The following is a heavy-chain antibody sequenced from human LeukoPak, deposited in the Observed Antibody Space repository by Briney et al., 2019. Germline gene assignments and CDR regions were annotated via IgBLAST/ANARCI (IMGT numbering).Heavy chain of an antibody. V-gene: IGHV5-51*01. J-gene: IGHJ4*02. D-gene: IGHD5-18*01. CDR3: ARHRGYSYGYGDY. CDR2: IYPGDSET. Sequence: GESLKISCKGSGYSFTNYWIGWVRQMPGEGLEWMGIIYPGDSETRYSPSFQGQVTISADKSISTAYLQWSSLRASDTAMYYCARHRGYSYGYGDYWGQGTLVTVSS. CDR1: GYSFTNYW.